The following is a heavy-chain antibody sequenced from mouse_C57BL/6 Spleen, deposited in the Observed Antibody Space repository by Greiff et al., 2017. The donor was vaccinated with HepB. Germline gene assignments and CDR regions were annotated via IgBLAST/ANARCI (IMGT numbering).Heavy chain of an antibody. CDR1: GFTFSSYG. V-gene: IGHV5-6*01. Sequence: EVNVVESGGDLVKPGGSLKLSCAASGFTFSSYGMSWVRQTPDKRLEWVATISSGGSYNYYPDSVKGRFTISRDNAKNTLYLQMSSLKSEDTAMYYCAIQYAMDYWGQGTSVTVSS. J-gene: IGHJ4*01. CDR2: ISSGGSYN. CDR3: AIQYAMDY.